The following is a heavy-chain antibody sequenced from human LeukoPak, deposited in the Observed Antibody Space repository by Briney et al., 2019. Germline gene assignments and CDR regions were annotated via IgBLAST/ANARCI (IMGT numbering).Heavy chain of an antibody. CDR2: IYSGGST. J-gene: IGHJ2*01. CDR3: ASSNSGWSPPYFDL. CDR1: GFTVSSNY. D-gene: IGHD6-19*01. V-gene: IGHV3-66*01. Sequence: GGSLRLSCAASGFTVSSNYMSWVRQAPGKGLEWVSVIYSGGSTYYADSVKGRFTISRDNSKNTLYLQMNSLRAEDTAVYYCASSNSGWSPPYFDLWGRGTLVTVSS.